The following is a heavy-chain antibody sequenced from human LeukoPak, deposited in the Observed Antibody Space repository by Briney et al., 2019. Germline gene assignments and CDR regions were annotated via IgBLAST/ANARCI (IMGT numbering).Heavy chain of an antibody. Sequence: ASVKVSCKASGYTFSNYGFSWVRQAPGPGLEWMGWASYNGNTNYAQKFQDRVTMTTDTSTTTAYMELRSLESDDTAVYYCVRHSGSGWQALGYWGQGTLVTVSS. D-gene: IGHD6-19*01. CDR3: VRHSGSGWQALGY. J-gene: IGHJ4*02. V-gene: IGHV1-18*04. CDR1: GYTFSNYG. CDR2: ASYNGNT.